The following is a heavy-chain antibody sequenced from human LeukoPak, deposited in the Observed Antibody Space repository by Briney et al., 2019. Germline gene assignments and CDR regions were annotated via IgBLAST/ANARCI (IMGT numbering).Heavy chain of an antibody. CDR2: ISYDGNNN. CDR1: GFTFSSYG. V-gene: IGHV3-30*18. J-gene: IGHJ4*02. Sequence: GGSLRLSCAASGFTFSSYGMHWVRQAPGKGLEWLALISYDGNNNYYADSVKGRFTISRDNSKNTLYLQMNSLRAEDTAVYYCAKDRFGAAGTAKVLDYWGQGTLVTVSS. CDR3: AKDRFGAAGTAKVLDY. D-gene: IGHD6-13*01.